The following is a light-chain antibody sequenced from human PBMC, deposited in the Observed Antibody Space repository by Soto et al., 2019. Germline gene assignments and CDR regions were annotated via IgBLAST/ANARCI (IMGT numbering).Light chain of an antibody. CDR3: QKYNSALRCT. J-gene: IGKJ2*01. CDR2: AAS. CDR1: QGISNY. V-gene: IGKV1-27*01. Sequence: DIQMTQSPSSLSASVRDRVTITCRASQGISNYLAWYQQKPGKVPKLLIYAASTLQSGVPSRFSGSGSGTDFTLTISSLQPEDVATHYCQKYNSALRCTFGQGTKLEI.